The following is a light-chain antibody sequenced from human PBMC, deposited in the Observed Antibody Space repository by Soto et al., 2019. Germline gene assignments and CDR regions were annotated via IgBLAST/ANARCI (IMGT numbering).Light chain of an antibody. V-gene: IGKV3-15*01. J-gene: IGKJ1*01. CDR2: GAS. CDR3: QQYNSYSWT. Sequence: DIVMTQSPSTLPVAPGERVTFSCRASQGVSRKLAWYQHKPGQAPRLLISGASTGATGIPARFSGSGSGTEFTLSISSLQSEDFAVYYCQQYNSYSWTFGQGTKVDIK. CDR1: QGVSRK.